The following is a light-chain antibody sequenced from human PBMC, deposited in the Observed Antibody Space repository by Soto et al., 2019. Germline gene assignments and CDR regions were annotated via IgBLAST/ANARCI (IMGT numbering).Light chain of an antibody. CDR3: SSYTSSNTLI. CDR2: EVT. CDR1: NSDVGGYNY. V-gene: IGLV2-14*01. J-gene: IGLJ2*01. Sequence: QSALTQPASVSGSPGQSITISCTGTNSDVGGYNYVSWFQQSPGKAPKVMIYEVTNRPSGVSNRFSGSKSGNTASLTISGLQAEDEADYYCSSYTSSNTLIFGGGTKLTVL.